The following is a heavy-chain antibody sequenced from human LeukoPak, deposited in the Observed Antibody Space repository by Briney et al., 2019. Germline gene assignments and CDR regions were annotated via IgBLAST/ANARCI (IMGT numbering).Heavy chain of an antibody. Sequence: GGSLRLSCAASGFTVSSNYMSWVRQAPGKGLEWVSVIYSGGSTYYADSVKGRFTISRDNSKNTLYLQMNSLRAEDTAVYYCAREIPGIAAAGNDYWGQGTLVTVSS. J-gene: IGHJ4*02. D-gene: IGHD6-13*01. CDR1: GFTVSSNY. V-gene: IGHV3-66*01. CDR2: IYSGGST. CDR3: AREIPGIAAAGNDY.